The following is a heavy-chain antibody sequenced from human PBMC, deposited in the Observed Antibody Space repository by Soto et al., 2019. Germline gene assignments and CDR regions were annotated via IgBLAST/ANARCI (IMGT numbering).Heavy chain of an antibody. J-gene: IGHJ3*02. V-gene: IGHV1-69*13. CDR1: GGTFSSYA. CDR3: ARDRRPYYASAARDAFDI. D-gene: IGHD1-26*01. Sequence: SVKVSCKASGGTFSSYAISWVRQAPGQGLEWMGGIIPIFGTANYAQKFQGRVTITADESTSTAYMELSSLRSEDTAVYYCARDRRPYYASAARDAFDIWGQGAMVTVSS. CDR2: IIPIFGTA.